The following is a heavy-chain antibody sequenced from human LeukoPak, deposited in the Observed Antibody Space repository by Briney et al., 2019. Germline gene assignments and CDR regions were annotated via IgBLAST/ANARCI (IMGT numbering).Heavy chain of an antibody. CDR3: ARERDPYGNYIIDAFDI. D-gene: IGHD4-11*01. CDR1: GFTFSSYG. CDR2: IWYEADKE. Sequence: GGSLRLSCAASGFTFSSYGTHWVRQAPGKGLEWVAIIWYEADKEFYGDSVKGRFTISRDNSHNTLYLQMNSLRVEDTAVYYCARERDPYGNYIIDAFDIWGRGTMVTVSS. V-gene: IGHV3-33*01. J-gene: IGHJ3*02.